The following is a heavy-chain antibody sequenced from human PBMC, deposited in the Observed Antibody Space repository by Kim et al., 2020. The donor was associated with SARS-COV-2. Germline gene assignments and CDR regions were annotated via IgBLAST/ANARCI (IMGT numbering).Heavy chain of an antibody. J-gene: IGHJ4*02. D-gene: IGHD1-26*01. CDR2: ISGSGGSI. V-gene: IGHV3-23*01. CDR3: ARRREVGAPYYFDY. CDR1: GFTFSSYA. Sequence: GGSLRLSCAASGFTFSSYAMSWVRQAPGKGLEWVSGISGSGGSIYYADSVKGRFTISRDNSKNTLYLQMNSLRAEDTAIYYCARRREVGAPYYFDYWGQGTLVTVSS.